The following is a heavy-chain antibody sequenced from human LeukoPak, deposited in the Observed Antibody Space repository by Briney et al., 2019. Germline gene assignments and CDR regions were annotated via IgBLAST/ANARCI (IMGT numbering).Heavy chain of an antibody. V-gene: IGHV3-23*01. D-gene: IGHD3-22*01. CDR3: AKAGPVDYYDSSGYFSHYYYMDV. CDR1: GFTFSSYA. CDR2: ISGSGGST. J-gene: IGHJ6*03. Sequence: GGSLRLSCAAPGFTFSSYAMSWVRQAPGKGLEGVSAISGSGGSTYYADSVKGRFTISRDNSKNTLYLQMNSLRAEDTAVYYCAKAGPVDYYDSSGYFSHYYYMDVWGKGTTVTVSS.